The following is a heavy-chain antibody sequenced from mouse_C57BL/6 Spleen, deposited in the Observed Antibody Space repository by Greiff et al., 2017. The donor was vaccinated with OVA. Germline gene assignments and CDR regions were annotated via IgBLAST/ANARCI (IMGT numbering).Heavy chain of an antibody. CDR1: GYTFTSYG. D-gene: IGHD2-14*01. CDR2: IHPSDSDT. CDR3: ERGVHAMDY. Sequence: VQLQQPGAELVKPGASVKVSCKASGYTFTSYGMHWVKQRPGQGLEWIGRIHPSDSDTNYNQKFKGKATLNVDKTSSAAYMQISSLTSEDTAVYYCERGVHAMDYWGQGTSVTVSS. V-gene: IGHV1-74*01. J-gene: IGHJ4*01.